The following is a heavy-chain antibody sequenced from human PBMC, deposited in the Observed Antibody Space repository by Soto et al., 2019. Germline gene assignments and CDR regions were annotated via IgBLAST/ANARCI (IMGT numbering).Heavy chain of an antibody. CDR3: SRVSPPICGGGNYYRLDSYFDS. D-gene: IGHD2-21*01. CDR2: IIPLFGTP. V-gene: IGHV1-69*01. J-gene: IGHJ4*03. CDR1: GVTFSTSG. Sequence: QVQLVQSGAEVKKPGSSLKVSCKTSGVTFSTSGISWVRQGPGQGLEWMGGIIPLFGTPKYARKFQGRVSITGDDSANTTYLELSGLRSDGTAIFYCSRVSPPICGGGNYYRLDSYFDSWGQGSQVVVSS.